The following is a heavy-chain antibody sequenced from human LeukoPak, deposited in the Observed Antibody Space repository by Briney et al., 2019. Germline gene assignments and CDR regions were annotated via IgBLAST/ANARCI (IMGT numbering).Heavy chain of an antibody. D-gene: IGHD2-15*01. CDR3: ARGYCSGGSCYSGFDY. CDR1: GGSFSGYY. V-gene: IGHV4-59*01. CDR2: IYYSGST. Sequence: SETLSLTCAVYGGSFSGYYWSWIRQPPGKGLEWIGYIYYSGSTNYNPSLKSRVTISVDTSKNQFSLKLSSVTAADTAVYYCARGYCSGGSCYSGFDYWGQGTLVTVSS. J-gene: IGHJ4*02.